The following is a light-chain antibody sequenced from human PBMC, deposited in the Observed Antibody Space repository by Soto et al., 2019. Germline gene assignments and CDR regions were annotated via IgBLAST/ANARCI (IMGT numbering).Light chain of an antibody. CDR3: GSYTIVWGV. V-gene: IGLV2-14*01. CDR2: EVS. Sequence: SALDHPASVSGSPVQSLTFPSTVTSRDVGGYDFVSLYQHHPGKAPKLMIYEVSTRPSGVSNRFSGSKSGNTASLTISGLQAEDEADYYCGSYTIVWGVFGTGTKVAV. J-gene: IGLJ1*01. CDR1: SRDVGGYDF.